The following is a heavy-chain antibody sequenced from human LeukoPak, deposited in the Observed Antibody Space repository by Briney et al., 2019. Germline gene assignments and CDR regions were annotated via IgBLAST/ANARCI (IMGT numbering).Heavy chain of an antibody. Sequence: FXGXYMHWVRQAPGQGXEWMGWINPNSGGTNYAQKFQGRVTMTRDTSISTAYMELSRLRSDDTAVYYCARSVXVXXAXXIWGQGTXVTVSS. CDR2: INPNSGGT. CDR1: FXGXY. J-gene: IGHJ3*02. CDR3: ARSVXVXXAXXI. V-gene: IGHV1-2*02.